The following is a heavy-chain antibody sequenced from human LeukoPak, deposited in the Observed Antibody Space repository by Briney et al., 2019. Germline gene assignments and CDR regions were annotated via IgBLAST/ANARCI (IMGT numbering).Heavy chain of an antibody. J-gene: IGHJ4*02. V-gene: IGHV4-59*11. CDR2: IYYSGST. CDR1: GGSISSHY. D-gene: IGHD3-10*01. Sequence: SETLSLTCTVSGGSISSHYWSWIRQPPGKGLEWIGYIYYSGSTNYNPSLESRATISVDPSKSQFSLRLTSLTAADTAVYYCARDYYGSGFFDYWGQGILVTVSS. CDR3: ARDYYGSGFFDY.